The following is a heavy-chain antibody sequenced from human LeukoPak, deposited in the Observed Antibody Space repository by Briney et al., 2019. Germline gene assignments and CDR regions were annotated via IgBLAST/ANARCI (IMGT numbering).Heavy chain of an antibody. CDR3: ARVRTYYDFWSGPAPINWFDP. CDR1: GYTFTSYG. Sequence: ASVKVSCKASGYTFTSYGISWVRQAPGQGLEWMGWISAYNGNTNYAQKLQGRVTMTTDTSTSTAYMELRSLRSDDTAVYYCARVRTYYDFWSGPAPINWFDPWGQGTLVTVSS. D-gene: IGHD3-3*01. CDR2: ISAYNGNT. V-gene: IGHV1-18*01. J-gene: IGHJ5*02.